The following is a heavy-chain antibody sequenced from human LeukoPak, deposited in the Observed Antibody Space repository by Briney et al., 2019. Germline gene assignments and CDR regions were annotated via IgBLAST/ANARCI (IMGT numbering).Heavy chain of an antibody. CDR1: GGSISSYY. Sequence: TPSETLSLTCTVSGGSISSYYWSWIRQPPGKGLEWIGYIYYSGSTNYNPSLKSRVTISVDTSKNQFSLKLSSVTAADTAVYYCARASYSNYRNYYYYMDVWAKGPRSPSP. CDR2: IYYSGST. D-gene: IGHD4-11*01. J-gene: IGHJ6*03. CDR3: ARASYSNYRNYYYYMDV. V-gene: IGHV4-59*01.